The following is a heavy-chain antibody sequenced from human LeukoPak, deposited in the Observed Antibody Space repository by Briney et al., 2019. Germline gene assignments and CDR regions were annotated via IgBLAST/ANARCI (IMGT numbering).Heavy chain of an antibody. D-gene: IGHD2-15*01. V-gene: IGHV1-69*13. CDR3: ATRNWPEYCSGGSCYSYYYYMDV. CDR2: IIPIFGTA. J-gene: IGHJ6*03. Sequence: SVKVSCKASGGTFISYAISWVRQAPGQGLEWMGGIIPIFGTANYAQKFQGRVTITADESTSAAYMELSSLRSEDTAVYYCATRNWPEYCSGGSCYSYYYYMDVWGKGTTVTVSS. CDR1: GGTFISYA.